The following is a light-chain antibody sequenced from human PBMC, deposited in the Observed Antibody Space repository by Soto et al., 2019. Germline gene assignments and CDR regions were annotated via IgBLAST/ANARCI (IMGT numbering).Light chain of an antibody. Sequence: EIVMTQPPATLSVSPGERATLSCRASQSVSSNLAWYQQKPGQAPRLLIYGASTRATGIPARFSGSGSGTEFTLTISSLQSEDFAVYYCQQYNNWPPGRTFGQGTKVEIK. CDR2: GAS. J-gene: IGKJ1*01. V-gene: IGKV3-15*01. CDR3: QQYNNWPPGRT. CDR1: QSVSSN.